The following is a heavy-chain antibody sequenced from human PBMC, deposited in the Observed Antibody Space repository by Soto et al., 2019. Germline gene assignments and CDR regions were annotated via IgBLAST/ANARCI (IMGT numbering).Heavy chain of an antibody. CDR2: ISGRGATT. D-gene: IGHD3-16*01. Sequence: GGSLRLSCAASGFTFSSYAMSWVRQAPGKGLEWVSAISGRGATTYFADSVEGRFTITRDNSKNTLSLQLNSLRVDETGIYYCAKAGRGHSYAYYFDFWGQGTLVTVSS. V-gene: IGHV3-23*01. J-gene: IGHJ4*02. CDR3: AKAGRGHSYAYYFDF. CDR1: GFTFSSYA.